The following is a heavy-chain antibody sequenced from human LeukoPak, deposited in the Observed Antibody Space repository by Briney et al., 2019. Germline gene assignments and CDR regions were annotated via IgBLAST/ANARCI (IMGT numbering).Heavy chain of an antibody. CDR2: IYTSGNT. V-gene: IGHV4-61*02. CDR1: GGSISSGSYY. Sequence: SETLSLTCTVSGGSISSGSYYWSWIRQPAGKGLEWIGRIYTSGNTNYNPSLKSRVTISVDTSKNQFSLKLSSVTAADTAVYYCARVRWGQLLYYYYMDVWGKGTTVTVSS. CDR3: ARVRWGQLLYYYYMDV. J-gene: IGHJ6*03. D-gene: IGHD2-21*02.